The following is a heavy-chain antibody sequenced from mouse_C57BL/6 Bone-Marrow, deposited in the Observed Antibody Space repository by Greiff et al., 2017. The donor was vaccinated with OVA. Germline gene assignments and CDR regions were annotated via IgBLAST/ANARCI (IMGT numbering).Heavy chain of an antibody. Sequence: VQLQQSGAELAKPGASVKLSCKASGYTFTSYWMHWVKQRPGQGLEWIGYINPSSGYTKYNQKFKDKATLTADKSSSTAYMQLSSLTYEDSAVYDCARSYYGSSDAMDYWGQGTSVTVSS. V-gene: IGHV1-7*01. CDR2: INPSSGYT. D-gene: IGHD1-1*01. J-gene: IGHJ4*01. CDR1: GYTFTSYW. CDR3: ARSYYGSSDAMDY.